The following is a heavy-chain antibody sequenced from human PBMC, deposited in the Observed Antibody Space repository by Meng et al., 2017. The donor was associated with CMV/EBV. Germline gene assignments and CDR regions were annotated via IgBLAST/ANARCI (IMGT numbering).Heavy chain of an antibody. CDR1: GFTFSRYS. D-gene: IGHD6-13*01. CDR2: ISSSSSYL. V-gene: IGHV3-21*01. Sequence: SGFTFSRYSMNWVRHAPGKGLEWVSSISSSSSYLYYADSVKGRFTISRDNAKNSLYLQMNSLRAEDTAVYYCARDCRAAAGYAFDIWGQGTMVTVSS. CDR3: ARDCRAAAGYAFDI. J-gene: IGHJ3*02.